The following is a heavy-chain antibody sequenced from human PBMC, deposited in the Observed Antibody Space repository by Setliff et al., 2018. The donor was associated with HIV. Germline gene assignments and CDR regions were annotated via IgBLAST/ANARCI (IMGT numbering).Heavy chain of an antibody. CDR2: IYYSGST. CDR3: AREVATITEFFDY. Sequence: SETLSLTCAVYGGSFSGYYWSWIRQPPGKGLEWIGSIYYSGSTYYNPSLKSRVTISVDTSKNQFSLKLSSVTAADTAVYYCAREVATITEFFDYWGQGTLVTVSS. J-gene: IGHJ4*02. CDR1: GGSFSGYY. D-gene: IGHD5-12*01. V-gene: IGHV4-34*01.